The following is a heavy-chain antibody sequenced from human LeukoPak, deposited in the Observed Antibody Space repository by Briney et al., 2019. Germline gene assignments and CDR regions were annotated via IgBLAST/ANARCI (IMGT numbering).Heavy chain of an antibody. CDR2: FDSEDGET. J-gene: IGHJ5*02. Sequence: ASVKVSCKVSGAILIELSIHWVRQTPAKGLEWMAGFDSEDGETKYAQNFQDRVTMTEDTSTGIAYLELSSLRSEDTAVYYCVSGSSERDYYESSTYYLGDAWGQGTLVIVSS. V-gene: IGHV1-24*01. D-gene: IGHD3-22*01. CDR1: GAILIELS. CDR3: VSGSSERDYYESSTYYLGDA.